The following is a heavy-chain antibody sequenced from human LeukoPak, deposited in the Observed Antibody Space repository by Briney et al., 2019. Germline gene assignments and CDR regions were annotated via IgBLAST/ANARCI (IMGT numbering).Heavy chain of an antibody. Sequence: ASVKVSCKASGYTFTSYGISWVRQAPGQGLEWMGWISAYNGNTNYAQKLQGRVTMTTDTSTSTAYMELRSLRSEDTAVYYCARAVGEVSSYYYMDVWGKGTTVTVSS. V-gene: IGHV1-18*01. CDR3: ARAVGEVSSYYYMDV. J-gene: IGHJ6*03. CDR2: ISAYNGNT. CDR1: GYTFTSYG. D-gene: IGHD3-10*01.